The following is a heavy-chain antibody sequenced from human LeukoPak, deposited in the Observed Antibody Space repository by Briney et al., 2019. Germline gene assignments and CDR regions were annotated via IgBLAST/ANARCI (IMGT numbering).Heavy chain of an antibody. D-gene: IGHD3-9*01. Sequence: GGSLRLSCAASGFTFSSYGMHWVRQAPGKGLEGVAVISYDGSNKYYADSVKGRFTISRDNSKNTLYLQINSLRAEDTDVYYCAKRYDTGYYYGMDVWGQGTTVSVSS. V-gene: IGHV3-30*18. J-gene: IGHJ6*02. CDR2: ISYDGSNK. CDR1: GFTFSSYG. CDR3: AKRYDTGYYYGMDV.